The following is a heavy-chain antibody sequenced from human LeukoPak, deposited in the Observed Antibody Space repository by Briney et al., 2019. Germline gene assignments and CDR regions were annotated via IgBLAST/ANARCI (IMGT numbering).Heavy chain of an antibody. D-gene: IGHD3-10*01. Sequence: ASVKVSCKASGYTFTSYDIHWVRQDPGRGLDYLGWMNPNSGKTGYTQKFQGRFSMTRDTSISTAYLELNSLTSDDTAVYYCARGGGFSFGAQSYYQLSLWGQGTLVTVPS. CDR1: GYTFTSYD. CDR3: ARGGGFSFGAQSYYQLSL. CDR2: MNPNSGKT. J-gene: IGHJ1*01. V-gene: IGHV1-8*01.